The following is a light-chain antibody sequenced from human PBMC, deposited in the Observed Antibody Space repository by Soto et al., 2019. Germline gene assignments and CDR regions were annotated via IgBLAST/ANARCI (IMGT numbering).Light chain of an antibody. CDR3: QQYNNRPPLT. V-gene: IGKV3-11*01. CDR1: QTVGTS. Sequence: EIVLTQSPVTLSLSPGERATVSCRASQTVGTSLAWYQHKPGQAPRLLIYDASNRTTGIPIRFSGGGSGTDFTLTISSLEPEDFAVYYCQQYNNRPPLTFGGGTKVEIK. J-gene: IGKJ4*01. CDR2: DAS.